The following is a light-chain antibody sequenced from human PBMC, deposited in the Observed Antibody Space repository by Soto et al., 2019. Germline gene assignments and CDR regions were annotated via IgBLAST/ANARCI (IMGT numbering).Light chain of an antibody. V-gene: IGLV2-14*01. J-gene: IGLJ7*01. CDR3: SSFTSSNTWV. CDR2: EVS. CDR1: NSDVGAYKY. Sequence: QSALTQPASVSGSPGQSITISCTGTNSDVGAYKYVSWYQQYPRKAPKIIIYEVSYRPSGVSTRFSGSKSGTTASLTISGLQSDDEADYYCSSFTSSNTWVFGGGTQLTVL.